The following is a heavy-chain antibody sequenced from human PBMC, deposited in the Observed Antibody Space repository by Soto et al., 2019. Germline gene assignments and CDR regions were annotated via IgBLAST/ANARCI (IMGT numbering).Heavy chain of an antibody. CDR3: AKIPRITMVRGVITHGGPFDY. V-gene: IGHV3-23*01. CDR1: GFTFSSYA. J-gene: IGHJ4*02. CDR2: ISGSGGST. D-gene: IGHD3-10*01. Sequence: EVQLLESGGGLVQPGGSLRLSCAASGFTFSSYAMSWVHQAPGKGLEWVSAISGSGGSTYYADSVKGRFTISRDNSKNTLYLQMNSLRAEDTAVYYCAKIPRITMVRGVITHGGPFDYWGQGTLVTVSS.